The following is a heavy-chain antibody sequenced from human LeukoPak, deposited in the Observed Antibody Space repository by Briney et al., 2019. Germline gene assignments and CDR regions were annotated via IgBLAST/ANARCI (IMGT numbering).Heavy chain of an antibody. D-gene: IGHD3-22*01. CDR2: IYPGDSDT. CDR3: ASPDYYDSSGYSPGVGY. Sequence: GESLKISCKGSGYSFTSYWIGWVRPMPGKGLECMGIIYPGDSDTRYSPSFQGQVTISADKSISTAYLQWSSLKASDTAMYYCASPDYYDSSGYSPGVGYWGQGTLVTVSS. V-gene: IGHV5-51*01. CDR1: GYSFTSYW. J-gene: IGHJ4*02.